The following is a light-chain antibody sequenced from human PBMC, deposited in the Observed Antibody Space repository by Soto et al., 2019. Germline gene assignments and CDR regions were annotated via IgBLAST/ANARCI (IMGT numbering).Light chain of an antibody. CDR3: QQSYSTPQP. CDR1: QSISSY. CDR2: AAS. Sequence: DIQMTQSPSSLSASVGDRVTITCRASQSISSYLNWYQQKPGKAPKLLIYAASSLQSGVPSRFSGSGSGTDFTLTISSLQPEDFATYYCQQSYSTPQPFGHGTKVEIK. J-gene: IGKJ1*01. V-gene: IGKV1-39*01.